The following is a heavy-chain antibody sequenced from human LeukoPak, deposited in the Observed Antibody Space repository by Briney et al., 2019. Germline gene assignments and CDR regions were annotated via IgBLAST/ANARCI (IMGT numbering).Heavy chain of an antibody. CDR2: ISSSGSTI. CDR1: GFTFSDYY. Sequence: GSLRLSCAASGFTFSDYYMSWIRQAPGKGLEWVSYISSSGSTIYYADSVKGRFTISRDNAKNSLYLQMNSLRAEDTAVYYCAKDRVYYYDTSGYYYFDYWGQGTLVTVSS. J-gene: IGHJ4*02. CDR3: AKDRVYYYDTSGYYYFDY. V-gene: IGHV3-11*01. D-gene: IGHD3-22*01.